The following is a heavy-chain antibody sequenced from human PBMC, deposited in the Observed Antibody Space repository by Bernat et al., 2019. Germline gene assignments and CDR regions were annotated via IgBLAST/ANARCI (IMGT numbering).Heavy chain of an antibody. CDR1: GFTVSSNY. Sequence: EVQLVESGGGLVQPGGSLRLSCAASGFTVSSNYMSWVRQAPGKGLEWVSVIYSGGSTYYADSVKGRFTISRDNSKNTLYLQMNSLRAEDTAVYYCARVRVGYDWYFDLWGRGTLVTVSS. D-gene: IGHD1-26*01. J-gene: IGHJ2*01. CDR3: ARVRVGYDWYFDL. V-gene: IGHV3-66*01. CDR2: IYSGGST.